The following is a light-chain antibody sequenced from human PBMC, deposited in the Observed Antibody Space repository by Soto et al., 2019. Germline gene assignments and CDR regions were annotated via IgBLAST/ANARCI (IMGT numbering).Light chain of an antibody. Sequence: EIVMTQSPVTLSASPGERVTLLCRASQSVNINLAWYQQRPGQAPRVLIYGASNRASGIPDRFSGSGSGTDFTLTISSLEPDDFALYYGQQYKDWPPLTFGGGTRVEIK. CDR2: GAS. CDR1: QSVNIN. CDR3: QQYKDWPPLT. V-gene: IGKV3D-15*01. J-gene: IGKJ4*01.